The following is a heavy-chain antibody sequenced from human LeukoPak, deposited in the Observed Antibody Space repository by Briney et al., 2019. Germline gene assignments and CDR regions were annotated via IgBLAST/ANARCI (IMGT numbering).Heavy chain of an antibody. D-gene: IGHD4-23*01. J-gene: IGHJ4*03. V-gene: IGHV3-11*04. CDR1: GFTFSDYA. CDR3: ERLIYGGCYFDY. CDR2: ISSRGSTI. Sequence: GGSLRLSCIASGFTFSDYAMSWIRQAPGKGLEWVSYISSRGSTIYYADSVKGRFTISRDNAKNSLYLQMNSLRAGNTAVYYCERLIYGGCYFDYWGQGTLVTVSS.